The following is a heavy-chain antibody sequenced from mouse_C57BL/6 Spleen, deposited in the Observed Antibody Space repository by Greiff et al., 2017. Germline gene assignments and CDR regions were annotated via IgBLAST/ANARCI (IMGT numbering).Heavy chain of an antibody. CDR1: GYTFTDYE. D-gene: IGHD1-3*01. J-gene: IGHJ2*01. CDR3: TRGTRFYLDY. V-gene: IGHV1-15*01. CDR2: IDPETGGT. Sequence: VQLQQSGAELVRPGASVTLSCKASGYTFTDYEMHWVKQTPVHGLEWIGAIDPETGGTAYNQKFKGKAILTADKSSSTAYMELRSLTSEDSAVYYCTRGTRFYLDYWGQGTTLTVSS.